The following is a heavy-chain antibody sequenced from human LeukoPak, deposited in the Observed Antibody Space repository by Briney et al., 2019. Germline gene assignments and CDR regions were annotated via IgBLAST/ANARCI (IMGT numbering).Heavy chain of an antibody. CDR3: ARGRQEVSMIVVVMTGVSYYLDV. Sequence: SETLSLTCAVYGGAFSGYYWTWIRQAPGKGLEWIGEINPSGRISYNPSLKSRLTISVDASKNQFSLNLRSLTAADTAVYYCARGRQEVSMIVVVMTGVSYYLDVWGKGTTVTVS. CDR2: INPSGRI. V-gene: IGHV4-34*01. D-gene: IGHD3-22*01. J-gene: IGHJ6*03. CDR1: GGAFSGYY.